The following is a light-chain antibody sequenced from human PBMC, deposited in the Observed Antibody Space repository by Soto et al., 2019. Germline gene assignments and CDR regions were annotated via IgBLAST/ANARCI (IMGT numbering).Light chain of an antibody. CDR2: DAS. J-gene: IGKJ1*01. Sequence: DIQRTQSPSTLSASIWDRFTITCRASESIRTWLAWYQHKPGKAPKFLIYDASSLDSGVPSRFSGSGSETEFTLTISGLQPGDSATYYCQQYNSYSPTFGQGTKVDIK. CDR1: ESIRTW. V-gene: IGKV1-5*01. CDR3: QQYNSYSPT.